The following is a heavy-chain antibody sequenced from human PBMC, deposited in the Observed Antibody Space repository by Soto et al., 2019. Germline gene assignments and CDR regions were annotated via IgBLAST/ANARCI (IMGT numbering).Heavy chain of an antibody. CDR1: GYTFRSFG. J-gene: IGHJ4*02. V-gene: IGHV1-18*04. CDR2: ISGYNGKT. D-gene: IGHD3-10*01. CDR3: ARDKMIDDYGLGTYDY. Sequence: ASVKVSCKTSGYTFRSFGVSWVRQAPGQGLEWMGWISGYNGKTQYAQTLQGRVTMTADTSTSTVYMEVRGLRYDDTAVYFCARDKMIDDYGLGTYDYWGQGTTVTSPQ.